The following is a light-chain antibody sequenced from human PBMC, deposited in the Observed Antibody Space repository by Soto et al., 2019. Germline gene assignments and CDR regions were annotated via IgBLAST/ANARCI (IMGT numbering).Light chain of an antibody. J-gene: IGKJ4*01. CDR2: AAY. CDR3: QQLRTYPLT. CDR1: QTISNY. V-gene: IGKV1-39*01. Sequence: DIQMTQSPSSLSASIGDRVTITCRASQTISNYLNWYQQKPGKAPNLLIYAAYSLQSGVPSRFSGGGSGTDFTLTISSLQPEDFATYFCQQLRTYPLTFGGGTKVDIK.